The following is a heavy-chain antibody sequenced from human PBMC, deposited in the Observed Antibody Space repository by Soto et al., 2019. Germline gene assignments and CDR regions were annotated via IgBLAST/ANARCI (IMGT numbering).Heavy chain of an antibody. D-gene: IGHD6-19*01. J-gene: IGHJ6*02. CDR2: IYYSGST. CDR3: ARGIEGWYQGRYYYGMDV. CDR1: GGSFISGSYY. Sequence: PSETLSLTCTVSGGSFISGSYYWSWIRQPPGKGLEWIGYIYYSGSTNYNPSLKSRVTISVDTSKNQFSLKLSSVTAADTAVYYCARGIEGWYQGRYYYGMDVWGQGTTVTVSS. V-gene: IGHV4-61*01.